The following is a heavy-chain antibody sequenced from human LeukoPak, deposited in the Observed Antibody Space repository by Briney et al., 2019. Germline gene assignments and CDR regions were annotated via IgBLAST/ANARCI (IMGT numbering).Heavy chain of an antibody. Sequence: PGASVRLSCAASGYSFTSYWMRWVRQAPGQGLEWMGRISGDGSTTTYADSVQGRFSVSRDNGKNTLYLQASSLRADDTAVYYCARDADGPGSLIDYWGQGTLVTVSS. CDR2: ISGDGSTT. V-gene: IGHV3-74*01. J-gene: IGHJ4*02. CDR3: ARDADGPGSLIDY. CDR1: GYSFTSYW. D-gene: IGHD2-8*01.